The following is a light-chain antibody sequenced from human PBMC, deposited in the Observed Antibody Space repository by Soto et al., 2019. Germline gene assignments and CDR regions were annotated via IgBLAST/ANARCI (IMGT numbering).Light chain of an antibody. V-gene: IGLV2-8*01. CDR2: EVN. CDR1: SNDVGGYNF. CDR3: GSYAVSNTLV. Sequence: QSALTQPPSASGSPGQSVTISCSGTSNDVGGYNFVSWYQQYPGKAPKLMIYEVNKRPSGVPDRFSGSKSGNTASLSVSGLQAEDEADYYCGSYAVSNTLVFGGGTKLTVL. J-gene: IGLJ2*01.